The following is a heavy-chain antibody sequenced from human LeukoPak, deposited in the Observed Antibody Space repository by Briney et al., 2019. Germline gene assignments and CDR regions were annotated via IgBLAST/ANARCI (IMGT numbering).Heavy chain of an antibody. CDR1: GFTFNNAW. D-gene: IGHD5-18*01. V-gene: IGHV3-15*01. Sequence: GGSLRLSCAASGFTFNNAWMSWARLAPGKGLEWVGRIKSKTDGGTADYAAPVKGRFTISRDDSKNMVFLQMNSLKIADTALYFCATEADTAMALPKNWGQGTLVTVSS. J-gene: IGHJ4*02. CDR3: ATEADTAMALPKN. CDR2: IKSKTDGGTA.